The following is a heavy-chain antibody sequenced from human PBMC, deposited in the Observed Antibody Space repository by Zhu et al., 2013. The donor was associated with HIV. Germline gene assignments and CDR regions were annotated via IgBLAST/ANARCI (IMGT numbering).Heavy chain of an antibody. CDR2: VSTENGNT. Sequence: QVQLVQSGGEVKKPGASVKVSCKASGYTFNTYGFSWVRQAPGQGLEWMGWVSTENGNTNYAQKLRGRVTMTRDTSTSTAYMELRSLRSDDTAVYYCARDQGRIAVEDYYYGMDVWGQGTAVTVSS. CDR1: GYTFNTYG. J-gene: IGHJ6*02. D-gene: IGHD6-19*01. CDR3: ARDQGRIAVEDYYYGMDV. V-gene: IGHV1-18*01.